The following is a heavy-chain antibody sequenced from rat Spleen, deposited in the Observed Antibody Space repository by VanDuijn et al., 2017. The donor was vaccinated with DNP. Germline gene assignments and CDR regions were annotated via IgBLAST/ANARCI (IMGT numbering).Heavy chain of an antibody. Sequence: EVQLVESGGGPVQPGRSLKLSCLASGFIFSNHWMTWIRQAPGKGLEWVASIANTGGSTSYPDSVKGRFSISRDNAKSTLYLQVNSLRSEDTATYYCAGRPPPTRGPFDYWGQGVTVTVSS. D-gene: IGHD1-4*01. V-gene: IGHV5-31*01. CDR1: GFIFSNHW. J-gene: IGHJ2*01. CDR3: AGRPPPTRGPFDY. CDR2: IANTGGST.